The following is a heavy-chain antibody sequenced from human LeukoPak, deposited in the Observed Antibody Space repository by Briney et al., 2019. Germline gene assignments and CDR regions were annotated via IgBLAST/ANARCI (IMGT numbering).Heavy chain of an antibody. J-gene: IGHJ4*02. CDR1: GFTFNDYY. D-gene: IGHD3-10*01. CDR3: ARGYYGSGPSFDY. V-gene: IGHV3-11*01. CDR2: ISSSGSII. Sequence: PGGSLRLSCAASGFTFNDYYMSWIYQAPGKGLEWVSYISSSGSIIYYADSVKGRFTISRDNAKNSLYLQMISLRAEDTAVYYCARGYYGSGPSFDYWGQGTLVTVSS.